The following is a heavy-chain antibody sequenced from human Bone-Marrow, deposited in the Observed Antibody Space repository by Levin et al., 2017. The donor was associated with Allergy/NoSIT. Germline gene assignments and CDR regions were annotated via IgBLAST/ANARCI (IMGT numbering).Heavy chain of an antibody. D-gene: IGHD6-19*01. CDR2: ISGSGGST. V-gene: IGHV3-23*01. J-gene: IGHJ4*02. CDR1: GFTFSSYA. Sequence: AGGSLRLSCAASGFTFSSYAMSWVRQAPGKGLEWVSAISGSGGSTYYADSVKGRFTISRDNSKNTLYLQMNSLRAEDTAVYYCAKDWGVSAVAGTEIDYWGQGTLVTVSS. CDR3: AKDWGVSAVAGTEIDY.